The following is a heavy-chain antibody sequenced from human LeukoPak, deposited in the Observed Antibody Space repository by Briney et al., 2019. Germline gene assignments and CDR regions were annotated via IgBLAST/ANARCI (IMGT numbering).Heavy chain of an antibody. CDR2: MNPNSGNT. CDR3: ARAPRPLTYYDFWSGYYHFDY. D-gene: IGHD3-3*01. V-gene: IGHV1-8*01. CDR1: GYTFTSHD. J-gene: IGHJ4*02. Sequence: ASVKVSCKASGYTFTSHDINWVRQATGQGLEWMGWMNPNSGNTGYAQKFQGRVTMTRNTSISTAYMELSSLRSEDTAVYYCARAPRPLTYYDFWSGYYHFDYWGQGTLVTVSS.